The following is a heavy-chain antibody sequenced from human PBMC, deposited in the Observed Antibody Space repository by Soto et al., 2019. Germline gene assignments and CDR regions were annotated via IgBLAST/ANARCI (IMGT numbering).Heavy chain of an antibody. D-gene: IGHD4-17*01. CDR1: GYTFTSFG. CDR3: ARERGYGDNHFDY. Sequence: ASVKVSCKASGYTFTSFGISWVRQAPGQGLEWMGWISAYNGNTNYAQKLQGRVTMTTDTSTSTAYVELRSLRSDDTAVYYCARERGYGDNHFDYWGQGTLVTVSS. J-gene: IGHJ4*02. CDR2: ISAYNGNT. V-gene: IGHV1-18*01.